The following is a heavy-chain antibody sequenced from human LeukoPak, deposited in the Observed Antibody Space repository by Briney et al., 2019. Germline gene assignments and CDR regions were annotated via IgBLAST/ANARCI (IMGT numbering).Heavy chain of an antibody. D-gene: IGHD5-18*01. J-gene: IGHJ4*02. CDR2: ISSSSSYI. CDR3: ARDGDRSYGHYYFDY. Sequence: PGGSLRLSCAASGFTFSSYSMNWVRRAPGKGLEWVSSISSSSSYIYYADSVKGRFTISRDNAKNSLYLQMNSLRAEDTAVYYCARDGDRSYGHYYFDYWGQGTLVTVSS. CDR1: GFTFSSYS. V-gene: IGHV3-21*01.